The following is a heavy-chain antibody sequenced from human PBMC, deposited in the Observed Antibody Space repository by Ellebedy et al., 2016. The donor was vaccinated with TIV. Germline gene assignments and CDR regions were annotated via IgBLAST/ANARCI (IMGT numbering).Heavy chain of an antibody. J-gene: IGHJ6*02. CDR3: TRGVSAAKYYYGMDV. CDR1: GFTFGDYG. CDR2: IRSKAYGGTT. V-gene: IGHV3-49*04. Sequence: GESLKISCTASGFTFGDYGMSWVRQAPGKGLEWVGFIRSKAYGGTTEYAASVQGRFTISRDDSKSIAHLHMNSLKTEDTAVYYCTRGVSAAKYYYGMDVWGQGTTVTVSS. D-gene: IGHD2-2*01.